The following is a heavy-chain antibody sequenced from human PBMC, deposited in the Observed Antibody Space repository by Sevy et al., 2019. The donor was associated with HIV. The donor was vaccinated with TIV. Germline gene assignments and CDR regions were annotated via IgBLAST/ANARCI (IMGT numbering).Heavy chain of an antibody. Sequence: GGSLRLSCAASGFTFSSYAMHWVRQAPGKGLEWVAVISYDGSNKYYADSVKGRFTISRDKSKNTLYLQMNSLTAEDTAVYYCTRPPCEATGTTLLRSFDWLLYGAFDIWGQGTMVTVSS. CDR1: GFTFSSYA. CDR3: TRPPCEATGTTLLRSFDWLLYGAFDI. CDR2: ISYDGSNK. J-gene: IGHJ3*02. D-gene: IGHD3-9*01. V-gene: IGHV3-30-3*01.